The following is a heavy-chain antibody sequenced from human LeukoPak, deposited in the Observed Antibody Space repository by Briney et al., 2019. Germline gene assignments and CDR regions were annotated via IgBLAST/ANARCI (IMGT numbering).Heavy chain of an antibody. J-gene: IGHJ4*02. V-gene: IGHV3-23*01. D-gene: IGHD3-22*01. Sequence: GGSLRLSCAASGFTFSSYAMSWVRQAPGKGLEWVSAISGSGGSTYYADSVKGRFTISRDNSKNTMYLQMNSLRAEDTAVYYCAKDFVSSGYFGATTRDYWGQGTLVTVSS. CDR3: AKDFVSSGYFGATTRDY. CDR2: ISGSGGST. CDR1: GFTFSSYA.